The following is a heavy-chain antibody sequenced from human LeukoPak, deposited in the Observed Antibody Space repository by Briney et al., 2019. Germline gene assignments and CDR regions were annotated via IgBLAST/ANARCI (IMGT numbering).Heavy chain of an antibody. CDR3: AKLGWELLSLFDS. V-gene: IGHV3-23*01. Sequence: PGGSLRLSCAASGFTFSSYAMIWVRQAPGKGLEWISAVSGSGGSTYYADSVKGRFTLSRDNSKNTLYLQMNSLRAEDTAVYYCAKLGWELLSLFDSWGQGTLVTVSS. CDR1: GFTFSSYA. J-gene: IGHJ4*02. D-gene: IGHD1-26*01. CDR2: VSGSGGST.